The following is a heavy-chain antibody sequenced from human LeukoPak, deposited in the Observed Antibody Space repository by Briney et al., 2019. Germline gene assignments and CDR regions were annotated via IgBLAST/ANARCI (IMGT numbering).Heavy chain of an antibody. V-gene: IGHV1-24*01. J-gene: IGHJ4*02. CDR2: FDPEDGET. CDR3: ATVLKSIAAAGTLDY. Sequence: GASVTVSCKVSGYTLTELSMHWVRQAPGKGLEWMGGFDPEDGETIYAQKFQGRVTMTEDTSTDTAYMELSSLRSEDTAVYYCATVLKSIAAAGTLDYWGQGTLVTVSS. D-gene: IGHD6-13*01. CDR1: GYTLTELS.